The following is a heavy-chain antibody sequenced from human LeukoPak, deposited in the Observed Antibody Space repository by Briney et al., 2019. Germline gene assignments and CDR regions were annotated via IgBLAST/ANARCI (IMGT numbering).Heavy chain of an antibody. Sequence: SCXXXXFTFSSYGXXWVRQAPGKGLEGVAFIRYDGSNKYYADSVKSRFTISRDNSKNTLYLQMNSLRAEDTAVYYCAKDICGGNCYPNGGYWGQGTLVIVSS. D-gene: IGHD2-21*01. V-gene: IGHV3-30*02. CDR1: XFTFSSYG. CDR3: AKDICGGNCYPNGGY. J-gene: IGHJ4*02. CDR2: IRYDGSNK.